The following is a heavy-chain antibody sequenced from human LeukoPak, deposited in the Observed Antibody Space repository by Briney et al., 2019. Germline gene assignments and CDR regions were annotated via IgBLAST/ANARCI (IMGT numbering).Heavy chain of an antibody. Sequence: PGGSLRLSCAASAFTFSSYAMHWVRQAPGKGLEWVAVMSYDGSNKYYADSVKGRFTISRDNSKNTLYLQMNSLRPEDTAVYYCARDRAPSGWYDYWGQGTLVTVSS. D-gene: IGHD6-19*01. CDR2: MSYDGSNK. CDR3: ARDRAPSGWYDY. J-gene: IGHJ4*02. V-gene: IGHV3-30-3*01. CDR1: AFTFSSYA.